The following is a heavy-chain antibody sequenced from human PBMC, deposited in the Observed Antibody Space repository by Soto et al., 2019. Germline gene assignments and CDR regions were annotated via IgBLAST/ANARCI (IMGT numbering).Heavy chain of an antibody. Sequence: EVQLVESGGGLVQPGGSLRLSCAASGFTFSSYWMHWVRQAPGKGLVWVSRINSDGSSTSYADSVKGRFTISRDNAKNTLYLQMNSLRAEDTAVYYCARDLGSPYDYIWGSYRRAPEEYNRFDPWGQGTLVTVSS. V-gene: IGHV3-74*01. J-gene: IGHJ5*02. CDR1: GFTFSSYW. CDR2: INSDGSST. CDR3: ARDLGSPYDYIWGSYRRAPEEYNRFDP. D-gene: IGHD3-16*02.